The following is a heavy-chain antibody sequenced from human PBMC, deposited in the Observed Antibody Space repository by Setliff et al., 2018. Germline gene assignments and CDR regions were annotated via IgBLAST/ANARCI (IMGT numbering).Heavy chain of an antibody. V-gene: IGHV4-4*07. Sequence: PSETLSLTCNVYGASVINYYWNWIRQSTGEGLEWLGRIYSDGRSSYNPSLKSRISISLDASKNEIFLKMSSLTAADTARYYCVRVGREYGDSGGHDAFCNWGQGTMVTVSS. CDR1: GASVINYY. CDR2: IYSDGRS. J-gene: IGHJ1*01. D-gene: IGHD4-17*01. CDR3: VRVGREYGDSGGHDAFCN.